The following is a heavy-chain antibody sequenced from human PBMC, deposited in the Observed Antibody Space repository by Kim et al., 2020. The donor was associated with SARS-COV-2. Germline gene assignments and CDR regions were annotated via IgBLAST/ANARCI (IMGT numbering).Heavy chain of an antibody. V-gene: IGHV3-30*18. CDR2: ISYDGSNK. CDR1: GFTFSSYG. J-gene: IGHJ3*02. CDR3: AKDSRPGPPHPDAFDI. Sequence: GGSLRLSCAASGFTFSSYGMHWVRQAPGKGLEWVAVISYDGSNKYYADSVKGRFTISRDNSKNTLYLQMNSLRAEDTAVYYCAKDSRPGPPHPDAFDIWG.